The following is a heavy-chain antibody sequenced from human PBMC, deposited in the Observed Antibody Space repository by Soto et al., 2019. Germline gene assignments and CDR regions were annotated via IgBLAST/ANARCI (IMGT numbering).Heavy chain of an antibody. J-gene: IGHJ6*03. Sequence: QVQLQQWGAGLLQSSETLSLTCAVYGGSFSDYWWTWIRQPPGKGMEWIGEINHSGSTNYNPSVKSRVTISMDTSRKQFSLKLSSVTAADTPVYYCATRVTRYCYMDVWGKGTPVTVSS. CDR1: GGSFSDYW. CDR2: INHSGST. D-gene: IGHD3-16*01. CDR3: ATRVTRYCYMDV. V-gene: IGHV4-34*01.